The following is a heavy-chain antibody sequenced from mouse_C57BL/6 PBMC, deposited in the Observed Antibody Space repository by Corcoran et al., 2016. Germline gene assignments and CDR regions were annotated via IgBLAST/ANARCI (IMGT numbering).Heavy chain of an antibody. CDR2: IPVKSDNFGA. J-gene: IGHJ3*01. D-gene: IGHD2-1*01. CDR3: SRGNSEGFPY. CDR1: GFTFSDYR. V-gene: IGHV13-2*01. Sequence: QVQLVETGGDLVRPGNSLKLSCVTSGFTFSDYRMHWLRQPPGKRLEWIAVIPVKSDNFGANYAESVKGRFAISRDESKSSVYLEMNRLREEDTATYFCSRGNSEGFPYWGQGTLVTVSA.